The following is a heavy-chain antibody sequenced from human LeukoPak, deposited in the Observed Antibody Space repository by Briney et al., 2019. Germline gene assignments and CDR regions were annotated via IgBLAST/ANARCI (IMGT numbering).Heavy chain of an antibody. CDR3: SRENWAFSPFGY. CDR1: GGSISSTNW. J-gene: IGHJ4*02. V-gene: IGHV4-4*02. CDR2: ISLSGLT. Sequence: SETLSLTCGVSGGSISSTNWWSWVRQPPGQGLEWIGVISLSGLTNYNPSLNRRVTVSLDKSKNQLSLNLTSVTAADTAVYYCSRENWAFSPFGYWGQRTLVTVPS. D-gene: IGHD3-16*01.